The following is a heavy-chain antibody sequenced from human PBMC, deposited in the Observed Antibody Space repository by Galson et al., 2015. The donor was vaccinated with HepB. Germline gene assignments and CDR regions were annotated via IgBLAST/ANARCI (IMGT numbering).Heavy chain of an antibody. Sequence: TLSLTCTVSGGPIRNDDYYWSWIRQSPGKGLEWIGHIYHSGSSDYNPSLKSRITISVDTSKNQFSLKMNSVTAADTAVYYCAREGPYYYGLDVWGQGTTVTVSS. V-gene: IGHV4-30-4*01. CDR1: GGPIRNDDYY. J-gene: IGHJ6*02. CDR2: IYHSGSS. CDR3: AREGPYYYGLDV.